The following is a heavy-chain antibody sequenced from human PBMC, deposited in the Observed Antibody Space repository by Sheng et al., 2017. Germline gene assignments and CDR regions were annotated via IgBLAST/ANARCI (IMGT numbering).Heavy chain of an antibody. CDR3: AKEYSSGSPGGDAFDI. D-gene: IGHD6-19*01. J-gene: IGHJ3*02. CDR1: GFTFSSYG. CDR2: ISYDGSNK. Sequence: QVQLVESGGGVVQPGRSLRLSCAASGFTFSSYGMHWVRQAPGKGLEWVAVISYDGSNKYYADSVKGRFTISRDNSKNTLYLQMNSLRAEDTAVYYCAKEYSSGSPGGDAFDIWGQGTMVTVSS. V-gene: IGHV3-30*18.